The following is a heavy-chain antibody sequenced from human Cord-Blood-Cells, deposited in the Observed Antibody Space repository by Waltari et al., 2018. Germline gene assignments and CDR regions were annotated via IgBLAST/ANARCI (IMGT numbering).Heavy chain of an antibody. CDR1: GGSFSGYY. CDR2: IHHCGST. J-gene: IGHJ4*02. CDR3: ARGAAIPPVYYFDY. D-gene: IGHD2-21*01. Sequence: QVQLQQWGAGLLMPSETLYRTCAVYGGSFSGYYWGWLRQLPGKGLEWIGEIHHCGSTNYNPPPKSRVTISVNTSKNQFSLKLRSVTTADTAVYYCARGAAIPPVYYFDYWGQGTLVTVSS. V-gene: IGHV4-34*01.